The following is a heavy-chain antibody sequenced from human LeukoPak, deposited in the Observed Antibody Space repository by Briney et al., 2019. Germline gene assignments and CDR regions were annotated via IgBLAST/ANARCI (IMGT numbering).Heavy chain of an antibody. V-gene: IGHV1-18*01. D-gene: IGHD5-18*01. CDR1: GYTFTSYG. J-gene: IGHJ3*02. CDR2: ISAYNGNT. CDR3: ARDPPGYSYGLLDDVFDI. Sequence: GASVKVSCKASGYTFTSYGISWVRQAPGQGLEWMGWISAYNGNTNYAQKLQGRVTMTTDTSTSTAYMELRSLRSDDTAVYYCARDPPGYSYGLLDDVFDIWGQGTMVTVSS.